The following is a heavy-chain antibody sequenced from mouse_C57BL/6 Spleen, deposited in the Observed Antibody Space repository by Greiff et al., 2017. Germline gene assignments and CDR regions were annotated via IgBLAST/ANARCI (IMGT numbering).Heavy chain of an antibody. Sequence: DVKLVESGPGLAKPSQTLSLTCSATGYSITSDYWNWIRKFPGNKLEYMGYISYSGSTYYNPSHKSRTSITRDTSKNQYSLQLNAVATEDTATYYCARGGDTGFDYWGQGTTLTVSS. D-gene: IGHD1-1*01. CDR2: ISYSGST. CDR1: GYSITSDY. CDR3: ARGGDTGFDY. V-gene: IGHV3-8*01. J-gene: IGHJ2*01.